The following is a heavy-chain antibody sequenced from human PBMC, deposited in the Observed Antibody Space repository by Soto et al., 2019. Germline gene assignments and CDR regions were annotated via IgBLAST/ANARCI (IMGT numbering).Heavy chain of an antibody. CDR1: GFTFSSYS. CDR3: ATGSHHFDY. CDR2: ISSSSSTI. J-gene: IGHJ4*02. V-gene: IGHV3-48*01. Sequence: QPGGSLRLSCAASGFTFSSYSMNWVRQAPGKGLEWVSYISSSSSTIYYADSVKGRFTISRDNAKNSLYLQMNSLRAEDTAVYYCATGSHHFDYWGQGTLVTVSS.